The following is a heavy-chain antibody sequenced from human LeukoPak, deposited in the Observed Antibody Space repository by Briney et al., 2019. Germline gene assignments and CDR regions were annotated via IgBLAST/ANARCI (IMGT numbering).Heavy chain of an antibody. Sequence: PSETLSLTCTVSGGSISTYYWTWIRQPPGKGLEWIGEINHSGSTNYNPSLKSRVTMSADTSKNQFSLKLSSVTAADTAVYYCSRHGRITVFGVVINPDMDVWGKGTTVTVSS. D-gene: IGHD3-3*01. CDR3: SRHGRITVFGVVINPDMDV. V-gene: IGHV4-34*01. CDR1: GGSISTYY. J-gene: IGHJ6*03. CDR2: INHSGST.